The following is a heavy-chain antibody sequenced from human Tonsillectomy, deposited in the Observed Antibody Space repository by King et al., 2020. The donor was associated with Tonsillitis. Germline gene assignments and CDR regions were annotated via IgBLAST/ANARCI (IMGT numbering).Heavy chain of an antibody. V-gene: IGHV4-59*08. CDR1: GGSISSYY. CDR3: ARLDYGDYGNAFDI. Sequence: QLQESGPGLVKPSETLSLTCTVSGGSISSYYWSWIRQPPGKGLEWIGYIYYSGSTNYSPSLKSRVTISVDTSKNQFSLKLSSVTAADTAVYYCARLDYGDYGNAFDIWGQGTMVTVSS. CDR2: IYYSGST. J-gene: IGHJ3*02. D-gene: IGHD4-17*01.